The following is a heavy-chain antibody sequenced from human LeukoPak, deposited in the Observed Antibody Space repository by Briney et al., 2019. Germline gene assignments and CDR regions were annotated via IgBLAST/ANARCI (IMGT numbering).Heavy chain of an antibody. Sequence: SETPSLTCTVSGGSISSSSYYWGWIRQPPGKGLEWIGSIYYSGSTYYNPSLKSRVTISVDTSKNQFSLKLSSVTAADTAVYYCARPGDGAIFDYWGQGTLVTVSS. CDR1: GGSISSSSYY. D-gene: IGHD2-21*02. V-gene: IGHV4-39*01. CDR2: IYYSGST. J-gene: IGHJ4*02. CDR3: ARPGDGAIFDY.